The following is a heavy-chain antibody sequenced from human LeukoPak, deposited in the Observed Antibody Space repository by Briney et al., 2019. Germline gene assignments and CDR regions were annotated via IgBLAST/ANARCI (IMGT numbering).Heavy chain of an antibody. Sequence: PGGSLRLSCAASGFTFNSYWMTWVRQAPGKGLEWVANIKQDGSEEYYVDSVKGRFTIARDNAMNSLYLQMNSLRAEDTAVYFCARDRRGPFDYWGQGTLVTVSS. J-gene: IGHJ4*02. V-gene: IGHV3-7*03. CDR3: ARDRRGPFDY. CDR1: GFTFNSYW. D-gene: IGHD3-10*01. CDR2: IKQDGSEE.